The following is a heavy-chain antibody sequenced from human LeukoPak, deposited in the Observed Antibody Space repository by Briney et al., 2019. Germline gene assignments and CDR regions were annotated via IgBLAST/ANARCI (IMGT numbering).Heavy chain of an antibody. D-gene: IGHD2-15*01. CDR3: AKDPGVGVAATGCDY. V-gene: IGHV3-23*01. CDR2: ISGSGGST. CDR1: GFTFSSYA. Sequence: GGSLRLSCAASGFTFSSYAMTWVRQARGKGLEWVSTISGSGGSTTYADSVKERFTISRDNSNHTLYLQMNSLRAEDTAVYYFAKDPGVGVAATGCDYWGQGTLVTVSS. J-gene: IGHJ4*02.